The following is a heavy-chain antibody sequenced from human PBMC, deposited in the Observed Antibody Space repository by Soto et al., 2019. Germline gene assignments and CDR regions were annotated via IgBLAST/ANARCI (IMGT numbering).Heavy chain of an antibody. J-gene: IGHJ6*02. D-gene: IGHD1-1*01. CDR1: GYTFTGYY. CDR3: ARSTGDDYYYGMDV. CDR2: INPNRGGT. Sequence: ASVKVSCKASGYTFTGYYMHWVRQAPGQGLAWMGWINPNRGGTDYAQKFQGWVPMTRAKSISTAYMELSRLRSDDTAVYYSARSTGDDYYYGMDVWGQGTTVTVSS. V-gene: IGHV1-2*04.